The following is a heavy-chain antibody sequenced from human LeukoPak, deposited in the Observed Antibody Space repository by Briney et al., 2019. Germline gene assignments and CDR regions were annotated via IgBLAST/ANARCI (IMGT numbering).Heavy chain of an antibody. CDR2: IYYSGST. CDR1: GGSISSYY. CDR3: ARDLVAAEDAFDI. J-gene: IGHJ3*02. Sequence: PETLSLTCTVSGGSISSYYWSWIRQPPGKGLEWIGYIYYSGSTNYNPFLKSRVTISVDTSKNQFSLKLSSVTAADTAVYYCARDLVAAEDAFDIWGQGTMVTVSS. V-gene: IGHV4-59*01. D-gene: IGHD5-12*01.